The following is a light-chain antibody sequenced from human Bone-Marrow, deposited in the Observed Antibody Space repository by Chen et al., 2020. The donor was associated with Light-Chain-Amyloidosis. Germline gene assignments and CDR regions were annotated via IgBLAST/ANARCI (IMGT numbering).Light chain of an antibody. V-gene: IGKV2-30*01. J-gene: IGKJ2*01. CDR3: MQATHWPYT. CDR2: MIS. CDR1: QSLVNSDGNTY. Sequence: DVVMTQSPLSLPVTLGQPASISCRSSQSLVNSDGNTYLNWFQQRPGQPPRRLIYMISNRDSGVPDRFSGSGSGTDFTLKISRVEAEDVGTYSCMQATHWPYTFGQGTKLESK.